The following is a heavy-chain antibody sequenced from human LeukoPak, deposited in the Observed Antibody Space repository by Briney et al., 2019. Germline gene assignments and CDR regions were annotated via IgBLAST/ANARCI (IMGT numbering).Heavy chain of an antibody. CDR2: IIPIFGTA. D-gene: IGHD6-13*01. CDR3: ARVGRAAAATNWFDP. J-gene: IGHJ5*02. CDR1: GGTFSSYA. V-gene: IGHV1-69*05. Sequence: ASVKVSCKASGGTFSSYAISWVRQAPGQGLEWMGGIIPIFGTANYAQKFQGRVTITTDESTSTAYMELSSLRSEDTAVYYCARVGRAAAATNWFDPWGQGTLVTVSS.